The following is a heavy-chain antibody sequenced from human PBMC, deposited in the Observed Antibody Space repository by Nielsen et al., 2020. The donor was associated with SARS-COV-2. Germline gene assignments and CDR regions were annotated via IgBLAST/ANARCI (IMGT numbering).Heavy chain of an antibody. D-gene: IGHD2-2*01. CDR2: ISSSSSYT. Sequence: GESLKISCVVSGFTFSTYDMSWVRQAPGKGLEWVSYISSSSSYTNYADSVKGRFTISRDNAKNSLYLQMNSLRAEDTAVYYCARMDRDIVVVPAATTSLDYWGQGTLVTVSS. CDR3: ARMDRDIVVVPAATTSLDY. CDR1: GFTFSTYD. J-gene: IGHJ4*02. V-gene: IGHV3-11*06.